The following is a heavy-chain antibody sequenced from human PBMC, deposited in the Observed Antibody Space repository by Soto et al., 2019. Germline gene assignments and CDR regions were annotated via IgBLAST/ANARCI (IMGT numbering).Heavy chain of an antibody. J-gene: IGHJ6*03. V-gene: IGHV4-59*08. CDR3: ARAWPNYYYYMDV. CDR2: IYDNGFT. CDR1: GGPISSYY. Sequence: SETLSLTCTVSGGPISSYYWTWIRQPPGKGLQWIGYIYDNGFTNYNRSLKSRVTISVDTSKNQFSLKLNSVTAADTAVYYCARAWPNYYYYMDVWGKGTTVTVS.